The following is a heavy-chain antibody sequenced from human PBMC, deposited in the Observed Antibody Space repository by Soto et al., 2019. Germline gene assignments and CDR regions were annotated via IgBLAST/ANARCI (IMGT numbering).Heavy chain of an antibody. CDR2: INPNSGGT. Sequence: ASMKVSCKASGYTFTGYYMHWVRQAPGQGLEWMGWINPNSGGTNYAQKFQGRVTMTRDTSISTAYMELSRLRSDDTAVYYCARVRVVGATRWFDPWGQGTLVTVSS. CDR1: GYTFTGYY. J-gene: IGHJ5*02. D-gene: IGHD1-26*01. V-gene: IGHV1-2*02. CDR3: ARVRVVGATRWFDP.